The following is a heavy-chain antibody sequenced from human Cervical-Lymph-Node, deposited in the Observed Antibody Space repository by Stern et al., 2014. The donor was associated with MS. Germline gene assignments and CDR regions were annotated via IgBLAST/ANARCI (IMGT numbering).Heavy chain of an antibody. CDR3: ARRGMDV. V-gene: IGHV5-51*01. CDR1: GYSFNIYW. CDR2: IYPDDSDT. Sequence: EVQLVQSGAEVKKPGESLTISCKGFGYSFNIYWIAWVRQRPGKGLEWMGIIYPDDSDTGYSPSFQGQVTFSVDKSISTAYLQWSSLKPSDTATYFCARRGMDVWGQGTSVTVS. J-gene: IGHJ6*02.